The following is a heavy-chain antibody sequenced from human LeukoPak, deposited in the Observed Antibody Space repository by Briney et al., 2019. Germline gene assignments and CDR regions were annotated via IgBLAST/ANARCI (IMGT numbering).Heavy chain of an antibody. J-gene: IGHJ6*02. V-gene: IGHV4-59*01. CDR3: ARAMYSSSWPYYYYGMDV. D-gene: IGHD6-13*01. Sequence: PSETLSLTCTVSGGSISSYYWSWIRQPPGKGLEWIGYIYYSGSTNYNPSLKSRVTISVDTSKNQFSLKLSSVTAADTAVYYCARAMYSSSWPYYYYGMDVWGQGTTVTVSS. CDR1: GGSISSYY. CDR2: IYYSGST.